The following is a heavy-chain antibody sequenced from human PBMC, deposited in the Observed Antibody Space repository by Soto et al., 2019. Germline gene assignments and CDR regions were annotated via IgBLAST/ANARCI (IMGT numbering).Heavy chain of an antibody. CDR3: ARHGYSSGTYYYYSGMDV. Sequence: SVKVSCKASGGTFSSYAISWVRQAPGQGLEWMGGIIPIFGTANYAQKFQGRVTITADESTSTAYMELSSLRSEDTAVYYCARHGYSSGTYYYYSGMDVWGQGTTVTVSS. D-gene: IGHD5-18*01. J-gene: IGHJ6*02. CDR2: IIPIFGTA. V-gene: IGHV1-69*13. CDR1: GGTFSSYA.